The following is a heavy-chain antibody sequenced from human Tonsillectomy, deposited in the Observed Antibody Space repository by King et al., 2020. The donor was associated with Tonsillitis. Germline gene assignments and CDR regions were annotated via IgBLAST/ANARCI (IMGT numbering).Heavy chain of an antibody. Sequence: QLVQSGAEVKKPGSSVKVSCKASGGTFSSYAISWVRQAPGQGLEWMGRIIPILGIANYAQKFQGRVTITADKSTSTAYMALSSLRSEDTAVYYCAREGVTGTTADYYFDYWGQGTLVTVSS. CDR2: IIPILGIA. CDR3: AREGVTGTTADYYFDY. CDR1: GGTFSSYA. D-gene: IGHD1-7*01. V-gene: IGHV1-69*04. J-gene: IGHJ4*02.